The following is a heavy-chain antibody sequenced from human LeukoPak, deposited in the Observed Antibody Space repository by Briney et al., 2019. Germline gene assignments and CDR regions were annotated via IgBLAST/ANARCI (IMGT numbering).Heavy chain of an antibody. J-gene: IGHJ4*02. CDR1: GFTFSSFA. CDR3: AKVENDSSGYYFY. Sequence: GGSLRLSCAASGFTFSSFAMSWVRQAPGKGLEWVSNIATTTYYADSVKGRFTISRDNSKNTLYLQMNSLRADDTGVYYCAKVENDSSGYYFYWGQGTLVTVSS. CDR2: IATTT. V-gene: IGHV3-23*01. D-gene: IGHD3-22*01.